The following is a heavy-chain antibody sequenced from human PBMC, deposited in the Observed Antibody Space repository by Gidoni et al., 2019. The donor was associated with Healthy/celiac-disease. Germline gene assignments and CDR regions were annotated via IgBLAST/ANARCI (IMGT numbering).Heavy chain of an antibody. D-gene: IGHD2-2*01. CDR2: IIPILGIA. Sequence: AEVKKPGSSVKVSCKASGGTFSSYAISWVRQAPGQGLEWMGRIIPILGIANYAQKFQGRVTITADKSTSTAYMELSSLRSEDTAVYYCARDEGGLLRYCSSTSCLDAFDIWGQGTMVTVSS. CDR1: GGTFSSYA. CDR3: ARDEGGLLRYCSSTSCLDAFDI. J-gene: IGHJ3*02. V-gene: IGHV1-69*04.